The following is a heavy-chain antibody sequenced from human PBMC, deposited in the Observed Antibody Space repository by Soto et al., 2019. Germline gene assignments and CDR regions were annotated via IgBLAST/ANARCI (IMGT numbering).Heavy chain of an antibody. CDR3: ARDADILTGSDAFDI. Sequence: QVQLVESGGGLVKPGGSLRLSCAASGFTFSDYYMSWIRQARGKGLEWVSYISSSNSYANYADSVKGRFTISRDNAKNSLYLQMNSQRAEDTAVYYCARDADILTGSDAFDIWGQGTMVTVSS. CDR1: GFTFSDYY. V-gene: IGHV3-11*05. J-gene: IGHJ3*02. CDR2: ISSSNSYA. D-gene: IGHD3-9*01.